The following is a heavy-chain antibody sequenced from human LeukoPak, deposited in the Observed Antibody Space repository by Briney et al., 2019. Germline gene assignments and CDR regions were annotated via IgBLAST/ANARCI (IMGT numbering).Heavy chain of an antibody. Sequence: SVKVSCKASGGTFSSYAISWVRQAPGQGLEWMGGIIPIFGTANNAQKFQGRVTINPDESTSTGYMELSSLRSEDTAVYYWARVPCSGGSCDSVGHNWFGPWGQGTLVTVSS. V-gene: IGHV1-69*01. CDR2: IIPIFGTA. CDR1: GGTFSSYA. CDR3: ARVPCSGGSCDSVGHNWFGP. D-gene: IGHD2-15*01. J-gene: IGHJ5*02.